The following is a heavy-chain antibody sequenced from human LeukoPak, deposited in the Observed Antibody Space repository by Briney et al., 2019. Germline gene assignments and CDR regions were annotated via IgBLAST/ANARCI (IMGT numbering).Heavy chain of an antibody. J-gene: IGHJ4*02. V-gene: IGHV3-33*01. D-gene: IGHD3-22*01. CDR1: GFSLSTHG. CDR3: ARDLSYESLDF. Sequence: GGSLRLSCAASGFSLSTHGTHWVRQAPGKGLEWVAGMWYDGTREDYADSVKGRFTISRDLSKNTLNLQMNSLRVEDTAMFYCARDLSYESLDFRGQGTLVTVSS. CDR2: MWYDGTRE.